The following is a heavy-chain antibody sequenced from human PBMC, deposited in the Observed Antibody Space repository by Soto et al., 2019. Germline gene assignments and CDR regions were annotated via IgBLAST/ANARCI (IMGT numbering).Heavy chain of an antibody. CDR3: AKDYTRLGIGWELLNYYYYGMDV. Sequence: GGSLRLSCAASGFTFSSYGMHWVRQAPGKGLEWVAVISYDGSNKYYADSVKGRFTIFRDNSKNTLYLQMNSLRAEDTAVYYCAKDYTRLGIGWELLNYYYYGMDVWGQGTTVTVSS. CDR1: GFTFSSYG. CDR2: ISYDGSNK. D-gene: IGHD1-26*01. V-gene: IGHV3-30*18. J-gene: IGHJ6*02.